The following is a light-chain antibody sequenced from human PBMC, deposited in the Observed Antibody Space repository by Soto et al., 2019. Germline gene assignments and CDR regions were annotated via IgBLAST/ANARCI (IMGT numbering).Light chain of an antibody. CDR3: PHLTRNALT. CDR2: DAS. V-gene: IGKV1-9*01. J-gene: IGKJ4*01. Sequence: DIQLTQSPSFLSASVGDRVTITCRASQGITNYLAWYQQKPGKAPNLLSYDASTLQCGIPSRVSGSGSRTDFTLTRSSLQHEDFATDYCPHLTRNALTFGGGTKVEI. CDR1: QGITNY.